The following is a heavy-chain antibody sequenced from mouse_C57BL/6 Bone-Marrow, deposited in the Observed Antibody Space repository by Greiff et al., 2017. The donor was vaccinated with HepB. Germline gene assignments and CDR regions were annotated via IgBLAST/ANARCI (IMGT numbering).Heavy chain of an antibody. CDR2: IDPETGGT. J-gene: IGHJ3*01. Sequence: VQLQQSGAELVRPGASVTLSCKASGYTFTDYEMHWVKQTPVHGLEWIGAIDPETGGTAYNQKFKGKAILTADKSSSTAYMELRSLTSEDSAVYYCTRYYGSSHLCAYWGQGTLVTVSA. CDR1: GYTFTDYE. D-gene: IGHD1-1*01. CDR3: TRYYGSSHLCAY. V-gene: IGHV1-15*01.